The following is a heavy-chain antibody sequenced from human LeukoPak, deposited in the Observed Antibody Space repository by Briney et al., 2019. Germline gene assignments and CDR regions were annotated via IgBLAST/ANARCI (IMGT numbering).Heavy chain of an antibody. CDR2: ISGSGDST. CDR1: GFTFSSFG. Sequence: GGSLRLSCAASGFTFSSFGMSWVRQAPGKGLEWVSGISGSGDSTYYADSVKGRFTISRDNSKKTLYLQMNSLRAEDTAVYYCARVHGGYPFDYWGQGTLVTVSS. CDR3: ARVHGGYPFDY. V-gene: IGHV3-23*01. J-gene: IGHJ4*02. D-gene: IGHD2-15*01.